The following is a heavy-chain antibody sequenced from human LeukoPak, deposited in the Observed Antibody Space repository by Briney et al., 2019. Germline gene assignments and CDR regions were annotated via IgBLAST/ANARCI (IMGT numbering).Heavy chain of an antibody. CDR1: GGSISSGDYY. D-gene: IGHD2-21*02. J-gene: IGHJ5*02. CDR2: IYYSGGT. V-gene: IGHV4-30-4*01. Sequence: TSQTLSLTCTVSGGSISSGDYYWSWIRQPPGKGLEWIGYIYYSGGTYYNPSLKSRVTISVDTSKNQFSLKLSSVTAADTAVYYCARENIVVVTAQRYNWFDPWGQGTLVTVSS. CDR3: ARENIVVVTAQRYNWFDP.